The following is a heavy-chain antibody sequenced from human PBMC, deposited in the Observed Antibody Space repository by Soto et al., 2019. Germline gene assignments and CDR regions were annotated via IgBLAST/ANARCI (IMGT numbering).Heavy chain of an antibody. CDR3: ARLRCSGGSCHAFDI. CDR2: IDPSDSYT. D-gene: IGHD2-15*01. V-gene: IGHV5-10-1*01. J-gene: IGHJ3*02. Sequence: GESLKISCKGSGYSFTSYWISWVRQMPGKGLEWMGRIDPSDSYTNYSPSFQGHVTISADKSISTAYLQWSSLKASDTAMYYCARLRCSGGSCHAFDIWGQGTMVTVSS. CDR1: GYSFTSYW.